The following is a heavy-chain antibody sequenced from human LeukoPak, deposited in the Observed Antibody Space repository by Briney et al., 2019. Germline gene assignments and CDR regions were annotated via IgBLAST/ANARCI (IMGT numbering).Heavy chain of an antibody. CDR3: AKRDGCNSGPFDY. V-gene: IGHV3-30*02. Sequence: PGGSLRLSCAASGFTFSSYGMHWVRQAPGKGLEWVAFIQSDGSDQYYADSVKGRLSISRDNSKNTLYLQMNSLRTEDTAVYYCAKRDGCNSGPFDYWGQGTLVTVSS. CDR1: GFTFSSYG. CDR2: IQSDGSDQ. D-gene: IGHD5-24*01. J-gene: IGHJ4*02.